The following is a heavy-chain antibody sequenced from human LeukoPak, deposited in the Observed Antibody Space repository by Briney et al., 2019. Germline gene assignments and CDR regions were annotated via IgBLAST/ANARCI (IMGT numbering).Heavy chain of an antibody. Sequence: SETLSLTCTVSGGSISSYYWSWIRQPPGKGLEWIGYIYYSGSTNYNPSLKSRVTISVDTSKNQFSLKLSSVTAADTAVYYRARGEYSYANYWYFDLWGRGTLVTVSS. J-gene: IGHJ2*01. V-gene: IGHV4-59*01. CDR3: ARGEYSYANYWYFDL. CDR1: GGSISSYY. D-gene: IGHD5-18*01. CDR2: IYYSGST.